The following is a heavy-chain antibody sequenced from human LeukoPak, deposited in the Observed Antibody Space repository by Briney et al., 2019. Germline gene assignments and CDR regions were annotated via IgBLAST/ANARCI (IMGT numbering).Heavy chain of an antibody. CDR3: ARVRCSSTSCYKDYYYGMDV. CDR1: GYTLTELS. V-gene: IGHV1-24*01. J-gene: IGHJ6*02. Sequence: ASVKVPCKVSGYTLTELSMHWVRQAPGKGLEWMGGFDPEDGETIYAQKFQGRVTMTEDTSTDTAYMELSRLRSDDTAVYYCARVRCSSTSCYKDYYYGMDVWGQGTTVTVSS. D-gene: IGHD2-2*02. CDR2: FDPEDGET.